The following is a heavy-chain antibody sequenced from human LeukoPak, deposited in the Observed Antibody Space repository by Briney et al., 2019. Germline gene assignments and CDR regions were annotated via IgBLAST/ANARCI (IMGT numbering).Heavy chain of an antibody. CDR2: IKKDGSEK. Sequence: GGSLRLSCAASGFTFSSYWMSWVRQAPGKGLEWVANIKKDGSEKYYVDSVKGRFTISRDNAKNSLYLQMNSLRAEDTAVYYCARVHYDSSGYYEGRSFWFDPWGQGTLVTVSS. J-gene: IGHJ5*02. V-gene: IGHV3-7*01. D-gene: IGHD3-22*01. CDR1: GFTFSSYW. CDR3: ARVHYDSSGYYEGRSFWFDP.